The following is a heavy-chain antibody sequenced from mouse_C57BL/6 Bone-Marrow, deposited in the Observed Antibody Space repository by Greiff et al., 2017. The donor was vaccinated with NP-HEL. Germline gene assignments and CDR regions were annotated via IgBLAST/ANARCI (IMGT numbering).Heavy chain of an antibody. CDR3: TRDGDYGSSYDWYFDV. Sequence: EVKLVESGEGLVKPGGSLKLSCAASGFTFSSYAMSWVRQTPEKRLEWVAYISSGGDYIYYADTVKGRFTISRDNARNTLYLQMSSLKSEDTAMYYCTRDGDYGSSYDWYFDVWGTGTTVTVSS. CDR1: GFTFSSYA. J-gene: IGHJ1*03. CDR2: ISSGGDYI. D-gene: IGHD1-1*01. V-gene: IGHV5-9-1*02.